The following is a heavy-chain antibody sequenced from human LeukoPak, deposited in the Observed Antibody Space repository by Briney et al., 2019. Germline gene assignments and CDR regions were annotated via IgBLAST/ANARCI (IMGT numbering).Heavy chain of an antibody. CDR2: TSYSEGT. V-gene: IGHV4-31*03. D-gene: IGHD1-26*01. J-gene: IGHJ4*02. CDR3: ATADWESFYFDS. Sequence: KPSETLSLTCTVSGGSVSRGGYYWNWIRQHPGKGLEWIGFTSYSEGTYYNPSLMSRITISGDRSQNQFSLKMRDVTAADTAVYFCATADWESFYFDSWGQGALVAVSS. CDR1: GGSVSRGGYY.